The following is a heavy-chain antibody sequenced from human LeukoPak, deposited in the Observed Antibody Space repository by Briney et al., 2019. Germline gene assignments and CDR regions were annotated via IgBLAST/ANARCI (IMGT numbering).Heavy chain of an antibody. CDR1: GFTFTSSA. Sequence: ASVKVSCKASGFTFTSSAVQWVRQARGQRLEWIGWIVVGSGNTNYAQKFQERVTITRDMSISTAYMELSSLRSEDTAVYYCAALTYYYDSSGYYTDYWGQGTLVTVSS. J-gene: IGHJ4*02. D-gene: IGHD3-22*01. V-gene: IGHV1-58*01. CDR3: AALTYYYDSSGYYTDY. CDR2: IVVGSGNT.